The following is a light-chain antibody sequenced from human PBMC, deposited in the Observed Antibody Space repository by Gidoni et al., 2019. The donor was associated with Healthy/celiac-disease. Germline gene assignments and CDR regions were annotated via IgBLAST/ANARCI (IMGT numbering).Light chain of an antibody. CDR3: AAWDDSLNGVV. CDR2: SNN. CDR1: SANIGSNT. Sequence: QSVLTQPPSASGTPGQRVTISCSGSSANIGSNTVNLYQQLPGTAPKLLIYSNNQRPSGVPDRFSGSKSGNSASLAISGLQSEDEADYYCAAWDDSLNGVVFGGGTKLTVL. J-gene: IGLJ2*01. V-gene: IGLV1-44*01.